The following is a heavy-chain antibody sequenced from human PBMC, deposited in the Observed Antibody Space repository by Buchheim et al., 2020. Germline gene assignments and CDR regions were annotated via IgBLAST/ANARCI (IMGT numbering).Heavy chain of an antibody. J-gene: IGHJ6*02. V-gene: IGHV3-74*01. CDR3: ARGGFQHALDV. CDR1: GFIINDYW. CDR2: IDSDGGTT. Sequence: EVQLVESGGGLVQPGGSLRLSCAASGFIINDYWMYWVRQAPGKGLVWVSKIDSDGGTTTYADSVKGRFTISRDNAKNTLSLQMNGVKVGDTAVYYGARGGFQHALDVWGQGTT.